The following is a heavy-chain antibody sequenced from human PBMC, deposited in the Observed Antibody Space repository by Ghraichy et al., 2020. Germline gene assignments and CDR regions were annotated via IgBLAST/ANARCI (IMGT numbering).Heavy chain of an antibody. V-gene: IGHV3-9*01. CDR1: GFTFDDYA. J-gene: IGHJ4*02. CDR3: AKVRGYGSGSYYSH. CDR2: ISWNSGSI. Sequence: SLNISCAASGFTFDDYAMHWVRQAPGKGLEWVSGISWNSGSIGYADSVKGRFTISRDNAKNSLYLQMNSLRAEDTALYYCAKVRGYGSGSYYSHWGQGTLVTVSS. D-gene: IGHD3-10*01.